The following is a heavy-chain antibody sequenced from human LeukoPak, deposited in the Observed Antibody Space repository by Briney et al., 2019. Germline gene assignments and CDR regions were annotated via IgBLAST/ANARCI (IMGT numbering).Heavy chain of an antibody. J-gene: IGHJ3*02. CDR1: GFTFSNYA. CDR3: ALNGREVPSGAFDI. D-gene: IGHD3-16*02. Sequence: GGSLRLSCAASGFTFSNYAMSWVRQAPGKGLEWVSAISGSGGSTYYADSVKGRFTISRDNSKNTLYLQMNSLRAEDTAVYYCALNGREVPSGAFDIWGQGTMVTVSS. CDR2: ISGSGGST. V-gene: IGHV3-23*01.